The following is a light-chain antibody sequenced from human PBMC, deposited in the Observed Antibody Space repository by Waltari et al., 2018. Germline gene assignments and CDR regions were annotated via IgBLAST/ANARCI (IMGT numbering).Light chain of an antibody. CDR1: SSAVGSYNL. Sequence: QSALTQPASVSGSPGQSITISCTGPSSAVGSYNLVSWYQQHPGKAPKLMIYEGSKRPSGVSNRFSGSKSGNTASLTISGLQAEDEADYYCCSYAGSYVVFGGGTKLTVL. CDR3: CSYAGSYVV. CDR2: EGS. J-gene: IGLJ2*01. V-gene: IGLV2-23*01.